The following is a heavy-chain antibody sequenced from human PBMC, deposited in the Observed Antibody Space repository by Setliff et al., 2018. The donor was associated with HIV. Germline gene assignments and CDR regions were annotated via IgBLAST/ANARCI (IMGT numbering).Heavy chain of an antibody. CDR2: ISWDSGST. D-gene: IGHD3-16*01. V-gene: IGHV3-9*01. CDR1: GFTFDDYA. J-gene: IGHJ4*02. Sequence: SLKISCAASGFTFDDYAMHWVRQAPGKGLEWVSGISWDSGSTDYADSVKGRFTISRDNAKNSLFLQMNSLRAEDTAVYYCARGGTTIYNYWGQGTLVTVSS. CDR3: ARGGTTIYNY.